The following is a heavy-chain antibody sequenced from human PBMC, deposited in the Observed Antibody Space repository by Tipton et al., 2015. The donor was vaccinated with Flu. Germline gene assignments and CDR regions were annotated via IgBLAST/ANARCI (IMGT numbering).Heavy chain of an antibody. CDR2: IYYSGST. D-gene: IGHD3-10*01. V-gene: IGHV4-39*07. J-gene: IGHJ6*02. CDR1: GGSISSSNYY. CDR3: ARRPGQPPHYDYYYGMDV. Sequence: TLSLTCTVSGGSISSSNYYWGWIRQPPGKGLEWIGSIYYSGSTYYNPSLKSRVTISVDTSKNQFSLKLSSVTAADTAVYYCARRPGQPPHYDYYYGMDVWGQGTTVTVSS.